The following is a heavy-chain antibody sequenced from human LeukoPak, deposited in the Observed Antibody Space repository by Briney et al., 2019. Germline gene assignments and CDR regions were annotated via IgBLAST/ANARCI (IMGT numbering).Heavy chain of an antibody. D-gene: IGHD1-7*01. Sequence: SETLSLTCTVSGGSISSSNYYCTWIRQPPGKGLEWIGSIYNSGSTYHNPSLKSRVTISVDTSKNQFSLKLSSVTAADTAVYYCARDITGTTSFDYWGQGTLVTVSS. CDR1: GGSISSSNYY. J-gene: IGHJ4*02. V-gene: IGHV4-39*07. CDR3: ARDITGTTSFDY. CDR2: IYNSGST.